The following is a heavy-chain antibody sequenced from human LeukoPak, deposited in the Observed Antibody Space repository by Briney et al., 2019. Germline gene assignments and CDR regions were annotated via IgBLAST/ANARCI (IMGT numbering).Heavy chain of an antibody. V-gene: IGHV3-21*01. CDR2: ISSSSSYI. CDR1: GFTFSSYS. Sequence: GGSLRLSCAASGFTFSSYSMNWVRQAPGKGLEWVSSISSSSSYIYYADSVKGRFTISRDNAKNSLYLQMNSLRAEDTAVYYCARAGYSDYVWGSPYYLDYWGQGTLVTVSS. CDR3: ARAGYSDYVWGSPYYLDY. D-gene: IGHD3-16*01. J-gene: IGHJ4*02.